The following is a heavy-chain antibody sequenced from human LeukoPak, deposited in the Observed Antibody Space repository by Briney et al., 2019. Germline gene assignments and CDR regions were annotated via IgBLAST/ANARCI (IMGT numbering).Heavy chain of an antibody. Sequence: GGSLRLSCAASGFTLSSYSMNWVRQAPGKGLEWVSHISSSSSTIYYADSVKGRFTISRDNAKSSLYLQMHSLRAEDTAVYYCASHRGGDFLAWGQGTLVTVSS. J-gene: IGHJ5*02. CDR3: ASHRGGDFLA. D-gene: IGHD3-3*01. V-gene: IGHV3-48*04. CDR2: ISSSSSTI. CDR1: GFTLSSYS.